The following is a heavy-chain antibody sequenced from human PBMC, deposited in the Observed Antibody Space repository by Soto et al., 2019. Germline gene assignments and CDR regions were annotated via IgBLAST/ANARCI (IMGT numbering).Heavy chain of an antibody. J-gene: IGHJ5*02. V-gene: IGHV4-61*01. Sequence: QVQLQESGPGLVKPSETLSLTCTVSGGSVSSGSYYWSWIRQPPGKGLEWIGYIYYSGSTNYNPSLKSRVTISVDTSKNQFSLKLSSETAADTAVYYCARKATMVRGENWFDPWGQGTLVTVSS. CDR1: GGSVSSGSYY. D-gene: IGHD3-10*01. CDR2: IYYSGST. CDR3: ARKATMVRGENWFDP.